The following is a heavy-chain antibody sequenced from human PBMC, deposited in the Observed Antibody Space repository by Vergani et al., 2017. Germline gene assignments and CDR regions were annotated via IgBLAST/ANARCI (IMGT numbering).Heavy chain of an antibody. CDR1: GFTVINNY. J-gene: IGHJ6*02. V-gene: IGHV3-53*02. Sequence: EVQLVETGGGLIQPGGSLRLSCAASGFTVINNYMSWVRQAPGKGLEWVSIIYSDSSTYYADSVKGRFTISRDNSENTLYLQMNSLRAEDTAVYYCAGDRYGDYVDYYYGMDVWGQGTTVTVSS. D-gene: IGHD4-17*01. CDR3: AGDRYGDYVDYYYGMDV. CDR2: IYSDSST.